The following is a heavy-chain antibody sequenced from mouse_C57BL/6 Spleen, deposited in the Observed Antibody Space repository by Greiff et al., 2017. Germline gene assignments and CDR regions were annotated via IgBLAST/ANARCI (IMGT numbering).Heavy chain of an antibody. CDR3: ARDYDPYAMDY. Sequence: VQRVESGAELAKPGASVKLSCKASGYTFTSYWMLWVKQRPGQGLEWIGYINPSSGYTKYNQKFKDKATLTADKSSSTAYMQLSSLTYEDSAVYYCARDYDPYAMDYWGQGTSGTVSS. V-gene: IGHV1-7*01. J-gene: IGHJ4*01. CDR1: GYTFTSYW. D-gene: IGHD2-4*01. CDR2: INPSSGYT.